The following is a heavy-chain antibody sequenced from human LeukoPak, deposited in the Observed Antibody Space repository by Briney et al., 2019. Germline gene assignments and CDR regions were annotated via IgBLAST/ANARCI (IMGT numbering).Heavy chain of an antibody. CDR2: IYHSGST. Sequence: SETLSLTCTVSGYAISSGYFWGWIRQPPGKGLEWIGTIYHSGSTYYNPSLKSRVTISVDTSKNQFSLKLSSVTAADTAVYYCARGYSSSWYFNWFDPWGQGTLVTVSS. J-gene: IGHJ5*02. D-gene: IGHD6-13*01. V-gene: IGHV4-38-2*02. CDR3: ARGYSSSWYFNWFDP. CDR1: GYAISSGYF.